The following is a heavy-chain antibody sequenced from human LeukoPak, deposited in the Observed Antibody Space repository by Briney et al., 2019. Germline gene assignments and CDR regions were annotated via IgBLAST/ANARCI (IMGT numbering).Heavy chain of an antibody. V-gene: IGHV3-21*06. CDR1: GFTFSDYS. CDR3: ARVRRRSSAYDYSDY. D-gene: IGHD5-12*01. CDR2: LSSTSTYI. Sequence: GSLRLSCAASGFTFSDYSMNWVCQAPGKGLEWVSALSSTSTYIYYADSVKCPFTISRDNAKNSLYLQMNGLRAEDTAVYYCARVRRRSSAYDYSDYWGQGTLASVS. J-gene: IGHJ4*02.